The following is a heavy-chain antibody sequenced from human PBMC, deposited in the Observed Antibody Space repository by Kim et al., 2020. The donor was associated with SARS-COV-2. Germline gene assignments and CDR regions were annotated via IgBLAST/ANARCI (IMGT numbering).Heavy chain of an antibody. CDR3: ARVGGHSGSYSPFDY. V-gene: IGHV7-4-1*02. Sequence: GFTGRFVFSLDTSVSTAYLQISSLKAEDTAVYYCARVGGHSGSYSPFDYWGQGTLVTVSS. J-gene: IGHJ4*02. D-gene: IGHD1-26*01.